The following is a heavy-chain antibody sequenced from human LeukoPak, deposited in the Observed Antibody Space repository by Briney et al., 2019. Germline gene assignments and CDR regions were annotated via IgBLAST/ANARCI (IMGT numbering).Heavy chain of an antibody. D-gene: IGHD3-16*01. CDR3: AREDVNTEVYYYYGMDV. V-gene: IGHV1-2*02. J-gene: IGHJ6*02. Sequence: ASMKVSCKASGYTFTGYYLHWVRQAPGQGLEWMGWINPNSGGTKFAQTFQGRVTMTRDTSITTAYMELRSLKSDDTAVYYCAREDVNTEVYYYYGMDVWGQGTTVTVS. CDR1: GYTFTGYY. CDR2: INPNSGGT.